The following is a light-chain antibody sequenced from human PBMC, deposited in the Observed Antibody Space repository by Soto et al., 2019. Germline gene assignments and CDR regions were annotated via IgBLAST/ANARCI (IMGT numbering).Light chain of an antibody. V-gene: IGKV1-5*03. CDR3: QQCDNYPLT. J-gene: IGKJ4*01. Sequence: DIQMTQSPSTVSASVGDTVTITCRASQSISTWLAWYQQKPGKAPKVLIYKASTLESGVSPRFRGSGSVTELTLTISDLQPEDFATYYCQQCDNYPLTFGGGTKVEIK. CDR1: QSISTW. CDR2: KAS.